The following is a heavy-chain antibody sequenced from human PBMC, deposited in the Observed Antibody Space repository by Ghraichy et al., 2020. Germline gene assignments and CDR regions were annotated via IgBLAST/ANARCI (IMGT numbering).Heavy chain of an antibody. Sequence: SETLSLTCTVSGGSLNSKFWSWIRLPPGKRLEWIGFIYYSGGTNYNPSLKSRVTISVDTSKSHFSLRLTSVTAADTAVYYCARHLAHTSSWSDDGFDIWGKGTVVTVSS. D-gene: IGHD6-13*01. CDR1: GGSLNSKF. V-gene: IGHV4-59*08. CDR3: ARHLAHTSSWSDDGFDI. J-gene: IGHJ3*02. CDR2: IYYSGGT.